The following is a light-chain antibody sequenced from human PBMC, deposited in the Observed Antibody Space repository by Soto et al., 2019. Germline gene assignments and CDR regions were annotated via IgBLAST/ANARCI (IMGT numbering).Light chain of an antibody. J-gene: IGKJ1*01. Sequence: DIQLTQSPSSLSASVGDRVTITCRASQSIRSYLNWYQQKPGKAPKLLIYAASSLQTGVSSRFSGSGSGTDFTPTIGNLQPEDFATYYCQKYNSYLWTFGQGTKVDI. CDR3: QKYNSYLWT. CDR2: AAS. V-gene: IGKV1-39*01. CDR1: QSIRSY.